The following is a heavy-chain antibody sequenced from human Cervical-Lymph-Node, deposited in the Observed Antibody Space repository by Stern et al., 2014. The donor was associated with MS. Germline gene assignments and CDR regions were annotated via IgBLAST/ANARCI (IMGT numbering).Heavy chain of an antibody. D-gene: IGHD2-21*02. Sequence: VQLEESGGGSVKPGGSLRLSCAVSGFTFSDYHMHWIRQAPGKGLEWISYISTTGKTIYYADSVKDRFTISRDNSKNSLYLTMSTVGTEVSSGAYCSRASDPLFEYWGQGTLVTVSS. V-gene: IGHV3-11*01. J-gene: IGHJ4*02. CDR2: ISTTGKTI. CDR3: SRASDPLFEY. CDR1: GFTFSDYH.